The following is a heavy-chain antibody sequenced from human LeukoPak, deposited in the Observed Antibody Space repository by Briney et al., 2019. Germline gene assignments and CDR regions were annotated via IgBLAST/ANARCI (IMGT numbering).Heavy chain of an antibody. Sequence: GASVKASCKASGGTFIRYAISWVRQAPGQGLEWMGGIIPLFGTAKYAQKFQGRVTITADESTTTAYMELRSLRSEDTAVYYCAREWDFESSGYYYYYWGQGTLVTVSS. D-gene: IGHD3-22*01. V-gene: IGHV1-69*13. CDR1: GGTFIRYA. CDR2: IIPLFGTA. CDR3: AREWDFESSGYYYYY. J-gene: IGHJ4*02.